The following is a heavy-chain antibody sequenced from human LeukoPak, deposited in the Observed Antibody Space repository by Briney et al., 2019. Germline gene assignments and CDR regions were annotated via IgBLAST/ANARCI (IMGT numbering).Heavy chain of an antibody. CDR2: ISYDGSNK. Sequence: GGSLRLSCAASGFTFSSYAMHWVRQAPGKGLEWVAVISYDGSNKYYADSVKGRFTISRDNSKNTLYLQMNSLRAEDTAVYYCARAHDYIAFDIWGQGTMVTVSS. CDR3: ARAHDYIAFDI. D-gene: IGHD4/OR15-4a*01. J-gene: IGHJ3*02. V-gene: IGHV3-30*04. CDR1: GFTFSSYA.